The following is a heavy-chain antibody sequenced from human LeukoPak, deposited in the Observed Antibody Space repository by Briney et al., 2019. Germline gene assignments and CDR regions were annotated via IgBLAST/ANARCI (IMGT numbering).Heavy chain of an antibody. CDR2: IYGADTI. J-gene: IGHJ4*02. V-gene: IGHV3-66*01. Sequence: GGSLRLSCAASGFTISSSYMSWVRQVPGKGLEWVSCIYGADTIYYADFVKDRFTISRDSNRNILYLQMNSLRADDTAVYYCARGARGAYFDYWAREPWSPSP. CDR3: ARGARGAYFDY. D-gene: IGHD4/OR15-4a*01. CDR1: GFTISSSY.